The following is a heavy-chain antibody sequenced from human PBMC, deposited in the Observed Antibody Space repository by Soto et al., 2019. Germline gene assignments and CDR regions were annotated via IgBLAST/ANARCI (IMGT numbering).Heavy chain of an antibody. V-gene: IGHV4-4*07. CDR2: SYSSGST. CDR1: GGAIRGYY. Sequence: SETLSLTCTVTGGAIRGYYWTWIRQSDGEGLEWIGRSYSSGSTNYNPSLKSRVTISRDTSMNYFSLRLSSVTAADTAVYYCARGQRFSDWFDPWGQGTLVTVSS. CDR3: ARGQRFSDWFDP. D-gene: IGHD3-3*01. J-gene: IGHJ5*02.